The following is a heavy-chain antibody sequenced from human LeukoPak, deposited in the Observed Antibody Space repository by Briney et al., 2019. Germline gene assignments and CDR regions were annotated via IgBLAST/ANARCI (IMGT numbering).Heavy chain of an antibody. CDR2: INTNTGNP. CDR3: ARGNKGYYFYGMDV. CDR1: GYAFTTYG. V-gene: IGHV7-4-1*02. J-gene: IGHJ6*02. Sequence: ASVKVSCKADGYAFTTYGLNWVRQAPGQGLEWMGWINTNTGNPTYVQGFTGRFVFSLDTSVSTAFLQINSLKAEDTAVYYCARGNKGYYFYGMDVWGQGTTVTVSS.